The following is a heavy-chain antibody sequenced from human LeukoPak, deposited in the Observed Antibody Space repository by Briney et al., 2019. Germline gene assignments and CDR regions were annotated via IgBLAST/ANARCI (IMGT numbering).Heavy chain of an antibody. Sequence: ASVKVSCKASGYTFASYDINWVRQATGQGLAWMGWINPNSGNTGYAQKFQGRVTMTRNTSISTAYMELSSLRSEDTAVYYCASGITTRGGAFDIWGQGTMVTVSS. V-gene: IGHV1-8*01. CDR2: INPNSGNT. CDR1: GYTFASYD. CDR3: ASGITTRGGAFDI. D-gene: IGHD6-6*01. J-gene: IGHJ3*02.